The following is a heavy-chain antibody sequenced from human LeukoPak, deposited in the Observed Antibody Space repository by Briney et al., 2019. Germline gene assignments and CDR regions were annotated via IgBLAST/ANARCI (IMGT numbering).Heavy chain of an antibody. CDR2: ISGSGGST. J-gene: IGHJ4*02. V-gene: IGHV3-23*01. Sequence: GGSLRLSCAASGFTFSSYGMSWVRQAPGKGLEWVSAISGSGGSTYYADSVKGRFTISRDNSKNTLYLQMNSLRAEDTVVYDCAKVMYYDILTGYLLDYWGQGTLVTVSS. D-gene: IGHD3-9*01. CDR3: AKVMYYDILTGYLLDY. CDR1: GFTFSSYG.